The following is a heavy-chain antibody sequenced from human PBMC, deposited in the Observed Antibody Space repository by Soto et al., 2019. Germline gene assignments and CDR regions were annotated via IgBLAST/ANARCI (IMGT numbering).Heavy chain of an antibody. CDR1: GFTFSSYG. D-gene: IGHD6-19*01. CDR2: IWYDGSNK. J-gene: IGHJ6*02. Sequence: GGSLRPSCAASGFTFSSYGMHWVRQAPGKGLEWVAVIWYDGSNKYYADSVKGRFTISRDNSKNTLYLQMNSLRAEDTAVYYCARDWAMWLARPSNYGMDVWRQGTTVTVSS. V-gene: IGHV3-33*01. CDR3: ARDWAMWLARPSNYGMDV.